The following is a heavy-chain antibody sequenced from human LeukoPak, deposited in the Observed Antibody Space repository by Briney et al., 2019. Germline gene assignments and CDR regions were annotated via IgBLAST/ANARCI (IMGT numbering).Heavy chain of an antibody. V-gene: IGHV3-7*01. D-gene: IGHD3-10*01. CDR2: IKEDGSES. CDR3: AEAGLLWFGESWMDV. J-gene: IGHJ6*02. CDR1: GFIFSTYW. Sequence: GGSLRLSCGASGFIFSTYWMGWVRQAPGKGLEWVANIKEDGSESHYVDSVKGRFTISRDNAKNSLYLQMNSLRAEDTAVYFCAEAGLLWFGESWMDVWGQGTTVSVSS.